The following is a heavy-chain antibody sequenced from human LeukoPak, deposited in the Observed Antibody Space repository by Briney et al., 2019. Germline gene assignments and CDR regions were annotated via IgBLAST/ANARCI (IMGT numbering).Heavy chain of an antibody. V-gene: IGHV1-18*01. J-gene: IGHJ4*02. CDR3: ARLYGYSSSWPRGDFDY. D-gene: IGHD6-13*01. Sequence: ASVKVSCKASGYTFTSYGISWVRQAPGQGLEWMGWISAYNGITNYAQKLQGRVTMTTDTSTSTAYMELRSLRSDDTAVYYCARLYGYSSSWPRGDFDYWGQGTLVTVSS. CDR2: ISAYNGIT. CDR1: GYTFTSYG.